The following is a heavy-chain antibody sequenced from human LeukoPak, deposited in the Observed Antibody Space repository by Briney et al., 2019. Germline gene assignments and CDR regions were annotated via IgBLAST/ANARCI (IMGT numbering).Heavy chain of an antibody. D-gene: IGHD3-22*01. CDR3: AHRPYYYDSSGYSGWFDP. J-gene: IGHJ5*02. CDR2: IYWNDDK. CDR1: GFSLSTSGVG. V-gene: IGHV2-5*01. Sequence: SGPTLVKTTQTLTLTCTFSGFSLSTSGVGVGWIRQPPGKALEWLALIYWNDDKRYSPSLKSRLTIAKDTSKNQVVLTMTNMDPVDTATYYCAHRPYYYDSSGYSGWFDPWGQGTLVTVSS.